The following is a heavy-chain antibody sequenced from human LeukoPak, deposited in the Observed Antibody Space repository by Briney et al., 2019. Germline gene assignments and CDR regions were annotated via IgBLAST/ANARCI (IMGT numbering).Heavy chain of an antibody. D-gene: IGHD6-13*01. V-gene: IGHV1-18*01. CDR2: ISAYNGNT. CDR3: AREGAAAGTSYYYYMDV. CDR1: GYTFTSYG. Sequence: GASVKVSCKASGYTFTSYGISWVRQAPGQGLEGMGWISAYNGNTNYAQKLQGRVTMTTDTSTSTAYMELRSLRSDDTAVYYCAREGAAAGTSYYYYMDVWGEGTTVTVSS. J-gene: IGHJ6*03.